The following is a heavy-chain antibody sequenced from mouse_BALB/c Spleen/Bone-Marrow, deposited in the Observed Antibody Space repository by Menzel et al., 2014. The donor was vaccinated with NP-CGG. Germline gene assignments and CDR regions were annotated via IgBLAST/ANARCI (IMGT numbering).Heavy chain of an antibody. CDR2: ISSGGSTI. CDR3: ARQGAYSYFDY. Sequence: EVQGVESGGGLVQPGGSRKLSCAASGFTFSSFGMHWVRQAPEKGLEWVAYISSGGSTIYYADTVMGRFTISRDNAKNTLYLQMSRLKSEDTAMYYCARQGAYSYFDYWGQGTTLTVSS. V-gene: IGHV5-17*02. D-gene: IGHD2-10*01. J-gene: IGHJ2*01. CDR1: GFTFSSFG.